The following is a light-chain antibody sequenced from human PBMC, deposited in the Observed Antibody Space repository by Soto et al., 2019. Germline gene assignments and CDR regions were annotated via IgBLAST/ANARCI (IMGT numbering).Light chain of an antibody. Sequence: EIVMTQSPATLSVSPGERATLSCRASQSISNNLAWYQQKVGQAPRLLISGASTWATGIPARFSGSGSGTEFTLTISSLQSEDFAIYYCQQYHHWPPLTFGGGTKVEIK. CDR1: QSISNN. CDR3: QQYHHWPPLT. V-gene: IGKV3-15*01. J-gene: IGKJ4*01. CDR2: GAS.